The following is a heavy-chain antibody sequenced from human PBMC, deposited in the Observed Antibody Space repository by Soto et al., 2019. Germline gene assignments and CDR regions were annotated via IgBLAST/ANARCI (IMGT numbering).Heavy chain of an antibody. CDR2: ISGYKGNT. J-gene: IGHJ3*01. Sequence: QVQLVQSGTEVKKPGAAVRVSCKTSGHTFNSYGITWVRQAPGQGREWMGWISGYKGNTNYAQKLQGRVTMTTDTSTSPAYMELRSLRSDDTAVYYCASIGPRYAGGAFDVWGQGTSVTVSS. V-gene: IGHV1-18*01. CDR3: ASIGPRYAGGAFDV. CDR1: GHTFNSYG. D-gene: IGHD2-2*01.